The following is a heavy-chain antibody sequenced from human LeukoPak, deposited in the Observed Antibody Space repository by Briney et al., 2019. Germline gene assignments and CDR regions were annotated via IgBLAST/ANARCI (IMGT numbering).Heavy chain of an antibody. CDR2: IYYSGST. J-gene: IGHJ4*02. CDR3: ARLVYDYYFDY. Sequence: QTSETLSLTCTVSGGSISGYYWSWIRQPPGKGLEWIAYIYYSGSTNYNPSLRGRVTISVDTSKNQFSLKLSSVTAADTAVYYCARLVYDYYFDYWGQGTLVTVSS. CDR1: GGSISGYY. V-gene: IGHV4-59*08. D-gene: IGHD2-8*01.